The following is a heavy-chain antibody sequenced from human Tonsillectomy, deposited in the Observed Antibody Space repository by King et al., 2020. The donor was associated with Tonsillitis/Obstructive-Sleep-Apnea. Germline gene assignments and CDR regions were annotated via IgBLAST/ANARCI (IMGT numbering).Heavy chain of an antibody. Sequence: QLVQSGAEVKKPGASVKVSCKASGSGYTFTSYGISWVRQAPGQGLEWMGWISAYNGNTNYAKKFQGRVTMNTDTSTSTAYMDLMRLTADDTAVSYCAIFTALSGNYAVDYEVDYGGRGPLVRVPT. CDR1: GYTFTSYG. D-gene: IGHD4-11*01. CDR3: AIFTALSGNYAVDYEVDY. CDR2: ISAYNGNT. J-gene: IGHJ4*02. V-gene: IGHV1-18*01.